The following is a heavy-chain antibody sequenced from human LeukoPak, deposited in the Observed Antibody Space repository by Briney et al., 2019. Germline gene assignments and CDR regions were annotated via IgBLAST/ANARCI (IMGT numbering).Heavy chain of an antibody. J-gene: IGHJ6*02. CDR1: GFTFSSYS. CDR2: INSDGSST. Sequence: PGGSLRLSCAASGFTFSSYSMNWVRQAPGKGLVWVSRINSDGSSTSYADSVKGRFTISRDNAKNTLYLQMNSLRAEDTAVYYCARENRRVTSYYYGMDVWGQGTTVTVSS. D-gene: IGHD2-21*02. CDR3: ARENRRVTSYYYGMDV. V-gene: IGHV3-74*01.